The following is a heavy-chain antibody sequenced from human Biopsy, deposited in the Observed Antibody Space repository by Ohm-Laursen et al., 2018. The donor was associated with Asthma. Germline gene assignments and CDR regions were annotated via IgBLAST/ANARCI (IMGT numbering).Heavy chain of an antibody. CDR3: ARAETAGFYYRH. CDR1: GGPFSGYY. D-gene: IGHD3-22*01. V-gene: IGHV4-34*01. J-gene: IGHJ4*02. CDR2: ISHRGST. Sequence: SETLSLTCAIYGGPFSGYYWAWFRQPPGKGLEWIGEISHRGSTNYNPSLKSRVTISMDTSNNHFSLQLPSVTAADTAVYFCARAETAGFYYRHWSQGTLVTVSS.